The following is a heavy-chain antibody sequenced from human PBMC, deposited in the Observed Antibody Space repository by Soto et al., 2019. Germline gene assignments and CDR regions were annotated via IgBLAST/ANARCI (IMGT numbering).Heavy chain of an antibody. J-gene: IGHJ4*02. V-gene: IGHV3-23*01. Sequence: EVQLLEPGGGLVQPGGSLRLSCAASGFTLGTDVMTWVRQAPGKGLESVSAISGSGGSTNYADPVKGRFTISRDNTKNTLYLQTNSLRVEDTAVYYCAKDRKGSYCSGGTCYSFDYWGQGTLVTVPS. CDR1: GFTLGTDV. CDR3: AKDRKGSYCSGGTCYSFDY. D-gene: IGHD2-15*01. CDR2: ISGSGGST.